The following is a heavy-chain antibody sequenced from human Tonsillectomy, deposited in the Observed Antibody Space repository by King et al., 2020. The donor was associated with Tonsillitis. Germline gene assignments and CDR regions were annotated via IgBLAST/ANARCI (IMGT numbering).Heavy chain of an antibody. Sequence: VQLVESGGGLVQPGGSLRLSCAASGLTFISYAMTWVRQAPGKGLEWVSAISGSGDTTYYADSVKGRFTISRDNSKNTFYLQMNSLRAEDTAVYYCTGVTYYYDYWGQGSLVIVSS. J-gene: IGHJ4*02. CDR1: GLTFISYA. V-gene: IGHV3-23*04. D-gene: IGHD2-21*02. CDR2: ISGSGDTT. CDR3: TGVTYYYDY.